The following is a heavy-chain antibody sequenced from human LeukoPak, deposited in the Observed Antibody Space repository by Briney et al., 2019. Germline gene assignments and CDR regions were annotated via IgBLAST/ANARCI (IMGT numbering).Heavy chain of an antibody. CDR3: ARSYSDSSGYYQHADY. CDR2: IKRDGSEK. D-gene: IGHD3-22*01. CDR1: GFTFSSYW. V-gene: IGHV3-7*01. J-gene: IGHJ4*02. Sequence: GGSLRLSCAASGFTFSSYWMNWVRQAPGKGLEWVANIKRDGSEKYYVDSVRGRFTISRDNAKNSLFLQMSSLRAEDTAVYYCARSYSDSSGYYQHADYWGQGTLVTVSS.